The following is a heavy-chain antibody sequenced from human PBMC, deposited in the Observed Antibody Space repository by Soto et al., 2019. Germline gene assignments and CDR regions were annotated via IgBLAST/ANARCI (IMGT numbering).Heavy chain of an antibody. CDR3: TTAPIVVVVAAKYENYYYYGMDV. V-gene: IGHV3-53*01. CDR2: IYSGGST. D-gene: IGHD2-15*01. Sequence: PGGSLRLSCAASGFTVSSNYMSWVRQAPGKGLEWVSVIYSGGSTDYAASVKGRFTISRDNSKNTLYLQMNSLRTEDTAVYYCTTAPIVVVVAAKYENYYYYGMDVWGQGTTVTVSS. J-gene: IGHJ6*02. CDR1: GFTVSSNY.